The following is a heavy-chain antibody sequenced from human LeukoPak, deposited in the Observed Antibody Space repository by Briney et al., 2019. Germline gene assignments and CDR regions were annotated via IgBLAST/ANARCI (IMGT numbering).Heavy chain of an antibody. CDR2: IYYSGSN. CDR1: GDSISSSSSY. V-gene: IGHV4-39*01. D-gene: IGHD6-19*01. CDR3: ARLRAVAKRIGPGYYYYIDV. J-gene: IGHJ6*03. Sequence: SETLSLTCTVSGDSISSSSSYWGWIRQPPGKGLEWIGSIYYSGSNFDNPALKSRVTISVDTSKNQFSLKLTSVTAADTAVYYCARLRAVAKRIGPGYYYYIDVWGKGTTVTISS.